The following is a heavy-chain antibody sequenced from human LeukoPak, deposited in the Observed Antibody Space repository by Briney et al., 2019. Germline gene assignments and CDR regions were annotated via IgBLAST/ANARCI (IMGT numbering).Heavy chain of an antibody. CDR1: GFSFSNYA. CDR3: ARDLWGEYYYYYYGMDV. V-gene: IGHV3-33*08. CDR2: IWYDGSNK. D-gene: IGHD7-27*01. J-gene: IGHJ6*02. Sequence: GGSLRLSCAASGFSFSNYAMHWVRQAPGKGLEWVAVIWYDGSNKYYADSVKGRFTISRDNSKNTLYLQMNSLRAEDTAVYYCARDLWGEYYYYYYGMDVWGQGTTVTVSS.